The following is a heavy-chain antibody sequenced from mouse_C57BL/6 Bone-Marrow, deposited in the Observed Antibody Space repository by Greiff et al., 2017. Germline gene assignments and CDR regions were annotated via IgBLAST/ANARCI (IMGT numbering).Heavy chain of an antibody. CDR3: ARYKGYARDY. CDR2: IRNKANGYTT. CDR1: GFTFTDYY. J-gene: IGHJ4*01. V-gene: IGHV7-3*01. Sequence: EVQLVESGGGLVQPGGSLSLSCAASGFTFTDYYMSWVRQPPGQALEWLGFIRNKANGYTTEHSASVKGRFTISRDNSQSILYLQMNALRAEDSATYYCARYKGYARDYWGQGTSVTVSS.